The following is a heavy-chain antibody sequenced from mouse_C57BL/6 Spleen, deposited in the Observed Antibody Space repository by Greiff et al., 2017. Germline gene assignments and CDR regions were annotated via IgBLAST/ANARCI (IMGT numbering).Heavy chain of an antibody. V-gene: IGHV1-64*01. CDR2: IHPNSGST. D-gene: IGHD3-1*01. CDR3: ASDTRGYAMDY. Sequence: QVQLQQPGAELVKPGASVKLSCKASGYTFTSYWMHWVKQRPGQGLEWIGMIHPNSGSTNYNEKFKSKDTLTVDKSSSTAYMQLSSLTSEDSAVYYCASDTRGYAMDYWGQGTAVTVSS. J-gene: IGHJ4*01. CDR1: GYTFTSYW.